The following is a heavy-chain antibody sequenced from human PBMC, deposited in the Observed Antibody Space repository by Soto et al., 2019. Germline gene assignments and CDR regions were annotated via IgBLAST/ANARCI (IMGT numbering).Heavy chain of an antibody. CDR1: GFNLSHPW. CDR3: TRLDSSGYYSLDAFDI. CDR2: IKSKTDGGTA. D-gene: IGHD3-22*01. Sequence: GGSLRLSCVASGFNLSHPWMTWVRQAAGKGLEWVGRIKSKTDGGTADYAAPVKGRATISRDDSKSIAYLQMNSLKTEDTAVYYCTRLDSSGYYSLDAFDIWGQGTMVTVSS. J-gene: IGHJ3*02. V-gene: IGHV3-15*01.